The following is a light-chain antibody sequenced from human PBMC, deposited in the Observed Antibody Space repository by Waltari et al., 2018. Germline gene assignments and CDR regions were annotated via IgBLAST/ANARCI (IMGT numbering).Light chain of an antibody. CDR1: SRDIGKYHY. CDR2: DVS. Sequence: QSALTQPASVSGSPGQSITISCRGTSRDIGKYHYVSWFKQHPGKAPKLMIYDVSNRPSGVSDRFSGSKSGNTASLTISGLQTEDESDYYCTSFTSSNTYVFGTGTKVTVL. CDR3: TSFTSSNTYV. J-gene: IGLJ1*01. V-gene: IGLV2-14*03.